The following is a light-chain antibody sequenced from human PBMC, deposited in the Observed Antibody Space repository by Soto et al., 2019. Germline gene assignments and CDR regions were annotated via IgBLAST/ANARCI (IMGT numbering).Light chain of an antibody. Sequence: QSVLTQPPSVSEAPRQRVTISCSGSSSNIGNNAVNWYQQLPGKAPKLLIYYDDLLPSGVSDRFSGSKSGTSASLAISGLQSEDEADYYRAAWDDSLNGDVFGTGTKLTVL. V-gene: IGLV1-36*01. CDR3: AAWDDSLNGDV. CDR2: YDD. J-gene: IGLJ1*01. CDR1: SSNIGNNA.